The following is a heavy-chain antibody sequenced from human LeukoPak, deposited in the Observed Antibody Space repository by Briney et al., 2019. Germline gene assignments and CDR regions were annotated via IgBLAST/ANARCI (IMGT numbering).Heavy chain of an antibody. D-gene: IGHD2-15*01. CDR1: EYTFTSYY. J-gene: IGHJ3*02. Sequence: GASVKVSCKASEYTFTSYYMHSVRQAPGQGLEWMGIINPSGGSTSYAQKFQGRVTVTRDTSTSTVYMELSSLRSEDTAVYYCARGTLGYCSGGSCPHHDTFDIWGQGTMVTVSS. CDR2: INPSGGST. CDR3: ARGTLGYCSGGSCPHHDTFDI. V-gene: IGHV1-46*01.